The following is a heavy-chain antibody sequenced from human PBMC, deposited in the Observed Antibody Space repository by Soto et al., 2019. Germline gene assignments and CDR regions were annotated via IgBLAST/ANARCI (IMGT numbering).Heavy chain of an antibody. D-gene: IGHD6-19*01. J-gene: IGHJ4*02. CDR2: INQDGGVT. V-gene: IGHV3-7*03. CDR3: ARYYRGSGRYFFDY. CDR1: GFTFISSF. Sequence: PGGSLRLSCVASGFTFISSFMGWIRQAPGKGLEWVANINQDGGVTYYWDCVEGRFTISRDNTKDSLYLQMNSLRGEDTAIYYCARYYRGSGRYFFDYWGQGTLVTVSS.